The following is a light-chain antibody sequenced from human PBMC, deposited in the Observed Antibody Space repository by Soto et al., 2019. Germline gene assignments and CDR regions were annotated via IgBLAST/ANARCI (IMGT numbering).Light chain of an antibody. V-gene: IGLV2-8*01. CDR3: SSYAGSNKLVV. Sequence: QSVLTQPPSASGSPGQSVTISCTGTTRDVGGYQYVSWYQQHPGKAPKLMIYDVTKRPSGVPHRFSGAKSGNTASLTVSGRQGEDEVDYCCSSYAGSNKLVVLGTGTKVTLL. CDR2: DVT. J-gene: IGLJ1*01. CDR1: TRDVGGYQY.